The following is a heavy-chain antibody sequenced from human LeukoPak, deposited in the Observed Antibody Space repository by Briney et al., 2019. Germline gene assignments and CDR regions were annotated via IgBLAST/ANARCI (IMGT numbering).Heavy chain of an antibody. CDR3: ASIAARNYYYYMDV. Sequence: SETLSLTCTVSGGSISSSSYYWGWIRQPPGKGLEWIGSIYYSGSTYYNPSLKSRVTISVDTSKNQFSLKLSSVTAADTAVYYCASIAARNYYYYMDVWGKGTTVTVSS. CDR1: GGSISSSSYY. CDR2: IYYSGST. J-gene: IGHJ6*03. D-gene: IGHD6-6*01. V-gene: IGHV4-39*07.